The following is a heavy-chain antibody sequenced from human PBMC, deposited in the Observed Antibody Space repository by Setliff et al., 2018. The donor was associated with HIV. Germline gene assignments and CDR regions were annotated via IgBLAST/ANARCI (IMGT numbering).Heavy chain of an antibody. V-gene: IGHV1-18*03. D-gene: IGHD6-13*01. CDR3: ARRGVFDAFDI. CDR1: GYTFTGYA. J-gene: IGHJ3*02. CDR2: INAYNGDT. Sequence: ASVKVSCKASGYTFTGYAISWVRQAPGQGLEWLGWINAYNGDTNYAQKVQGRVSMTIDTSTSTAYMELRSLRSDDMAVYYCARRGVFDAFDIWGQGTMVTVSS.